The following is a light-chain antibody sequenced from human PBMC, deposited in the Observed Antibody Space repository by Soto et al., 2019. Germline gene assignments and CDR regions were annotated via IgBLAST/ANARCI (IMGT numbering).Light chain of an antibody. V-gene: IGKV3-20*01. CDR1: QSLSINS. CDR2: GAS. CDR3: QQYDGSPLT. Sequence: EIVLTQSPGTLSLSPGERATPSCRASQSLSINSLAWYQQKPGQSPRLLVYGASTRDTGIPDRFRGSGSGTDFALTISSLEPEDFAMYYCQQYDGSPLTFGPGTKVDIK. J-gene: IGKJ3*01.